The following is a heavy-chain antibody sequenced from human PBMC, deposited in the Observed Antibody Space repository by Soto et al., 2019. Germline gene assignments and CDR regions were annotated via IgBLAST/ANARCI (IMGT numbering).Heavy chain of an antibody. Sequence: SQTLSLTCAISGDSVSSNSAAWNWIRQSPSSGLEWLGRTFYRSKWYNEYAVSVNSRITINPDTVRNQFSLQLRSLTPDDTAVHYCTRFGGGENYWGQGTPVTVSS. J-gene: IGHJ4*02. CDR3: TRFGGGENY. D-gene: IGHD2-21*01. V-gene: IGHV6-1*01. CDR1: GDSVSSNSAA. CDR2: TFYRSKWYN.